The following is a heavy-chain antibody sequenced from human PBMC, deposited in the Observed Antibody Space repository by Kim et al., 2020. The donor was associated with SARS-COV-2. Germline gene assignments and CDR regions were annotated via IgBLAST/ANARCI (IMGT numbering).Heavy chain of an antibody. V-gene: IGHV4-34*01. CDR1: GGSFSGYY. CDR3: ARVRITMVRGVIIGYYYYG. Sequence: SETLSLTCAVYGGSFSGYYWSWIRQPPGKGLEWIGEINHSGSTNYNPSLKSRVTISVDTSKNQFSLQLSSVTAADTAVYYCARVRITMVRGVIIGYYYYG. D-gene: IGHD3-10*01. J-gene: IGHJ6*01. CDR2: INHSGST.